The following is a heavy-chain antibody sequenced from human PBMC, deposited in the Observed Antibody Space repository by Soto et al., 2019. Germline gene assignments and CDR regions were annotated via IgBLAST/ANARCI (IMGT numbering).Heavy chain of an antibody. Sequence: QAQLQESGPGLVKPSQTLSLTCTVSGGSISSTAYFWSWIRQPPGKGLEWIGYIYYSGSAFYNPSLKSRITISIDASKNQFSLDLTSVTAADTAVYYCARKALGSSRFDYWGQGTLVTVSS. CDR3: ARKALGSSRFDY. J-gene: IGHJ4*02. CDR1: GGSISSTAYF. CDR2: IYYSGSA. V-gene: IGHV4-30-4*01. D-gene: IGHD3-10*01.